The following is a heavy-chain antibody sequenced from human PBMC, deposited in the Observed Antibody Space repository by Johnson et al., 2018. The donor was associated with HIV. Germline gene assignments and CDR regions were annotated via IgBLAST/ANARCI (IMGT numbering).Heavy chain of an antibody. J-gene: IGHJ3*01. CDR1: GFTFTDAW. CDR3: TTITRAYYYDSSGHLYEAFDV. Sequence: VQLVESGGGLVKPGGSLTLSCAASGFTFTDAWMSWVRQAPGKGLEWVAHIKSRTEDGTTNYAAPLKARFTITWDDSKNMLNLQMNSLKTEDTAIYYCTTITRAYYYDSSGHLYEAFDVWGQGTMVTVAS. CDR2: IKSRTEDGTT. D-gene: IGHD3-22*01. V-gene: IGHV3-15*01.